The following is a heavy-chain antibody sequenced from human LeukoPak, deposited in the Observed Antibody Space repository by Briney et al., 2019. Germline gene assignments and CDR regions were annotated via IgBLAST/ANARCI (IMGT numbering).Heavy chain of an antibody. J-gene: IGHJ4*02. CDR2: IKSDGSST. V-gene: IGHV3-74*01. Sequence: GGSLRLSCAACGFTFGTYWMHWVRQAPGKGLVWVSRIKSDGSSTNYADSVKGRCTLSRDNAKNTLYLQMNSLRAEDTAVYYCVRDWGYSGSYYDYFDYWGQGTLVTVSS. D-gene: IGHD1-26*01. CDR1: GFTFGTYW. CDR3: VRDWGYSGSYYDYFDY.